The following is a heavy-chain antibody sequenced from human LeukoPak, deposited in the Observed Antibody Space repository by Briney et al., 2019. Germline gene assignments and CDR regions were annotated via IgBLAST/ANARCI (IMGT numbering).Heavy chain of an antibody. CDR3: ARGNGDYRLGSVSADY. Sequence: GASLRLSCAASEFTFSSYAMSWVRQAPGKGLEWVSTITGSGATTYCADSVKGRFTISRDISKNTLYLYLQMNSLRAEDTAVYYCARGNGDYRLGSVSADYWGQGTLVTVSS. V-gene: IGHV3-23*01. CDR2: ITGSGATT. D-gene: IGHD4-17*01. J-gene: IGHJ4*02. CDR1: EFTFSSYA.